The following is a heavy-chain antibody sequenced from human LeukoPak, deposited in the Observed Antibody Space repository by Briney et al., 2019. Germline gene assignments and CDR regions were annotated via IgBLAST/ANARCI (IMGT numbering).Heavy chain of an antibody. J-gene: IGHJ4*02. V-gene: IGHV3-48*03. CDR2: ISSSGSTI. CDR1: GFTFSSYE. D-gene: IGHD3-16*02. CDR3: ARDQGITFGGVIPEDY. Sequence: GGSLRLSCAASGFTFSSYEMNWVRQAPGKGLEWVSYISSSGSTIYYADSVKGRFTISRDNAKNSLYLQMNSLRAEDTAVYYCARDQGITFGGVIPEDYWGQGTLVTVSS.